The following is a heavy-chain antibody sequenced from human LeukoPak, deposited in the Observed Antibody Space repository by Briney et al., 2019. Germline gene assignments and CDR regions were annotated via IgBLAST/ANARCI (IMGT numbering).Heavy chain of an antibody. V-gene: IGHV3-7*03. D-gene: IGHD3-22*01. CDR2: IKEDGTAK. J-gene: IGHJ4*02. CDR3: ARDPPYYYDSSGYYTGEDY. Sequence: PGGSLRLSCAASGFTFSSSWMAWVRQAPGKGLEWVGNIKEDGTAKNYVVSVRGRFTISRDNAKNSLYLQMNSLRGEDTAVYYCARDPPYYYDSSGYYTGEDYWGQGTLVTVSS. CDR1: GFTFSSSW.